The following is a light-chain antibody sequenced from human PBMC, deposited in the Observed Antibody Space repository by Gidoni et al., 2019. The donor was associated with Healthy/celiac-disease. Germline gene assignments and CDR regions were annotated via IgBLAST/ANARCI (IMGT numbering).Light chain of an antibody. CDR3: QQYGSSRT. CDR2: GAS. V-gene: IGKV3-20*01. Sequence: EIVLTQSPGTLSLSPGERATRSCRASQSVSSSYLAWYQQKPGQSPRRLIYGASSRATGIPDRFSGSGSGTVCTLTISRLEPEDFAVYYCQQYGSSRTLGQGTKVEIK. J-gene: IGKJ1*01. CDR1: QSVSSSY.